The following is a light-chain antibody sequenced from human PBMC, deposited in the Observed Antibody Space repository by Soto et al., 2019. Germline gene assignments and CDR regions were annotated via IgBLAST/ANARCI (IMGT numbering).Light chain of an antibody. CDR1: QSISSW. J-gene: IGKJ1*01. CDR2: DAS. Sequence: GDRVTITCRASQSISSWLAWYQQKPGKAPKLLIYDASSLESGVPSRFSGSGSGTEFTLTISSLQPEDFATYYCLQDYNYPRTFGQGTKVDIK. V-gene: IGKV1-5*01. CDR3: LQDYNYPRT.